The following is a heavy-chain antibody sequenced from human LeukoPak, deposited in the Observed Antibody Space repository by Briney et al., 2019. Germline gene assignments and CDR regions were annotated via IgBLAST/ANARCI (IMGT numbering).Heavy chain of an antibody. J-gene: IGHJ4*02. D-gene: IGHD2/OR15-2a*01. V-gene: IGHV4-59*08. CDR2: IFYSGGST. Sequence: SETLSLTCTVSGGSIIGHWWSWIRQPPGKGLEWTGDIFYSGGSTNYNPSLKSRLTMSLDTSKNQFSLKLTSVTAADTAMYYCARRNTADASIDFWGQGTLVTASS. CDR1: GGSIIGHW. CDR3: ARRNTADASIDF.